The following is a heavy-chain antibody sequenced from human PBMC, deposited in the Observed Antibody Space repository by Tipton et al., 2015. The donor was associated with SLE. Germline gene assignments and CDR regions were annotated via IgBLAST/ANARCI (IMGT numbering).Heavy chain of an antibody. V-gene: IGHV3-7*01. CDR3: ARAGVPFEACSSTSCSFYSDY. D-gene: IGHD2-2*01. CDR1: GITFSNDW. Sequence: SLRLSCAASGITFSNDWMSWVRQAPGKGLEWVANIKQDGSQKYYVDSVKGRFTISRDNAKNSLYLQMDSLRAEDTAVYFCARAGVPFEACSSTSCSFYSDYWGQGTLVSVSS. CDR2: IKQDGSQK. J-gene: IGHJ4*02.